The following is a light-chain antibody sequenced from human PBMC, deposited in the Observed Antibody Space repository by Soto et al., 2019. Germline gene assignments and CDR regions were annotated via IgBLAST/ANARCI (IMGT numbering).Light chain of an antibody. CDR1: QSVSNN. CDR3: QQYNDWPPIT. J-gene: IGKJ5*01. V-gene: IGKV3-15*01. CDR2: YAS. Sequence: EIMMTQSPVTLSVSPGERATLSCRASQSVSNNLAWYQQKPGQAPRLLIYYASTRATGIPARFSGSGSGTEFTLTISSLQSEDFALYYCQQYNDWPPITFGQGTRLKIK.